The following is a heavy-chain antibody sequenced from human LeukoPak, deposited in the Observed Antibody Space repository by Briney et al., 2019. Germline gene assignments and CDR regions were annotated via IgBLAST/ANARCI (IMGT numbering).Heavy chain of an antibody. CDR3: ANPLSRYYYMDV. CDR2: INHSGST. J-gene: IGHJ6*03. Sequence: SETLSLTCAVYGGSFSGYYWSWIRQPPGKGLEWIGEINHSGSTNYNPSLKSRVTISVDTSKNQFSLKLSSVTAADTAVYYYANPLSRYYYMDVWGKGTTVTVSS. V-gene: IGHV4-34*01. CDR1: GGSFSGYY.